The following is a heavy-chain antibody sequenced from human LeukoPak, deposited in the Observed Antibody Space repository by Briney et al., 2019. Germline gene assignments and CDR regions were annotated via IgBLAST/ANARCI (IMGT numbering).Heavy chain of an antibody. J-gene: IGHJ4*02. D-gene: IGHD3-3*02. CDR3: ARDRLSLRQRPYFDY. CDR2: INPSGGST. CDR1: GYTFTSYY. V-gene: IGHV1-46*01. Sequence: ASVKVSCKASGYTFTSYYMHWVRQAPGQGPEWMGIINPSGGSTSYAQKFQGRVTMTRDTSTSTVYMELSSLRSEDTAVYYCARDRLSLRQRPYFDYWGQGTLVTVSS.